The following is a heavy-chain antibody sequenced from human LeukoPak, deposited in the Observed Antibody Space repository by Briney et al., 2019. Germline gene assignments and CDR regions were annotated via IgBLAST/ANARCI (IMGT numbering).Heavy chain of an antibody. V-gene: IGHV3-66*01. CDR3: ARGHIRYYFDY. CDR1: GFTFNRYG. Sequence: GGSLRLSCAASGFTFNRYGMSWVRQAPGKGLEWVSVVYSGGSTNYADSVRGRFTISRDNSKNTLYLQMNSLRAEDTAVYYCARGHIRYYFDYWGQGTLVTVSS. D-gene: IGHD3-3*02. J-gene: IGHJ4*02. CDR2: VYSGGST.